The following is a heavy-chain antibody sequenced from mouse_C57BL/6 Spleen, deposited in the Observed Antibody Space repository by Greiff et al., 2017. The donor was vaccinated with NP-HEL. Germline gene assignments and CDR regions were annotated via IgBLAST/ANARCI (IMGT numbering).Heavy chain of an antibody. Sequence: EVMLVESGGGLVKPGGSLKLSCAASGFTFSDYGMHWVRQAPEKGLEWVAYISSGSSTIYYADTVKGRFTISRDNAKNTLFLQMTSLRSEDTAMYYCARLAKGAMDYWGQGTSVTVSS. CDR1: GFTFSDYG. CDR2: ISSGSSTI. V-gene: IGHV5-17*01. CDR3: ARLAKGAMDY. J-gene: IGHJ4*01.